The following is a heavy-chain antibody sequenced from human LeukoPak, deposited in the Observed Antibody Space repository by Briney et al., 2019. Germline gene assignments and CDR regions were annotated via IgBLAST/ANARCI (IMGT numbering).Heavy chain of an antibody. Sequence: GGCLRLSCAASGFTFSNAWMSWVRQAPGKGLEWVAVISYDGGNKYYADSVKGRFTISRDNSQSTMYLEMNSLRPEDTAVYYCAKDRYRVTSMAEYFDYWGQGTLVTVSS. CDR3: AKDRYRVTSMAEYFDY. J-gene: IGHJ4*02. CDR1: GFTFSNAW. CDR2: ISYDGGNK. D-gene: IGHD2/OR15-2a*01. V-gene: IGHV3-30*18.